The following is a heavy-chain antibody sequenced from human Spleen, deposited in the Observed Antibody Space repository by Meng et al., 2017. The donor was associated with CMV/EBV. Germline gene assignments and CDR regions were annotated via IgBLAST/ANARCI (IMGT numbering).Heavy chain of an antibody. J-gene: IGHJ4*02. CDR3: ARDLRFLEWVSQGHALDY. CDR2: SSAYNGNT. Sequence: ASVKVSCKASGYSFTSYAFSWVRQAPGQGLEYMGWSSAYNGNTKHAKKFQGRVTMTTDTSTSTVYMELRSLRSDDTAVYYCARDLRFLEWVSQGHALDYWGQGTLVTVSS. D-gene: IGHD3-3*01. CDR1: GYSFTSYA. V-gene: IGHV1-18*01.